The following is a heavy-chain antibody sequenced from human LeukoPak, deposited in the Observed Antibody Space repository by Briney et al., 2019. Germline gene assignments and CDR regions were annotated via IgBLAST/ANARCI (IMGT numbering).Heavy chain of an antibody. CDR2: IYYSGST. CDR3: ARGLRWLQSGLHY. Sequence: SETLSLTCTVSGGSISRSSYYWGWIRQPPGKGLEWIGSIYYSGSTYYNPSLKSRVTISVDTSKNQFSLKLSSVTAADTAVYYCARGLRWLQSGLHYWGQGTLVTVSS. J-gene: IGHJ4*02. D-gene: IGHD5-24*01. V-gene: IGHV4-39*07. CDR1: GGSISRSSYY.